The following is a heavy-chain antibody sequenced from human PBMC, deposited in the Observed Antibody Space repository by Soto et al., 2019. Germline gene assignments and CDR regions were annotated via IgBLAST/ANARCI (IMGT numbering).Heavy chain of an antibody. J-gene: IGHJ6*02. V-gene: IGHV4-4*02. CDR1: GGSISSSNW. CDR2: IYHSGST. Sequence: PSETLSLTCAVSGGSISSSNWWSWVRQPPGKGLEWIGEIYHSGSTNYNPSLKSRVTISVDKSKNQFSLKLSSVTAADTAVYYCARYIVLVPAATHGMDVWGQGTTVTVSS. D-gene: IGHD2-2*01. CDR3: ARYIVLVPAATHGMDV.